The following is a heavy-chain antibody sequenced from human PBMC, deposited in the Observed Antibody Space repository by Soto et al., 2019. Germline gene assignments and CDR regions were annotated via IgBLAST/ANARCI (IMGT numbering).Heavy chain of an antibody. D-gene: IGHD3-10*01. CDR2: INHSGST. Sequence: QVQLQQWGAGLLKPSETLSLTCAVYGGSFSGYYWSWIRQPPGKGLEWIGEINHSGSTNYNPSLKSRVTISVDTSKNQFSLKLSSVTAADTAVYYCARVGPSITMVTNSRTCDYWGQGTLVTVSS. CDR1: GGSFSGYY. V-gene: IGHV4-34*01. J-gene: IGHJ4*02. CDR3: ARVGPSITMVTNSRTCDY.